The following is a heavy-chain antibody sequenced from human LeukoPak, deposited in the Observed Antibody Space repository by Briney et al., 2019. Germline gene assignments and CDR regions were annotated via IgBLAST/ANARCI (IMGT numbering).Heavy chain of an antibody. CDR2: TWYDGRNK. CDR1: GFTFSNYG. CDR3: ARDLEMATIMDAFDI. Sequence: GGSLRLSCAASGFTFSNYGMHWVRQAPGKGLEWVAVTWYDGRNKYYSDSVKGRFTISRDNSKNTLYVQMNSLRAEDTAVYYCARDLEMATIMDAFDIWGQGTMVTVSS. D-gene: IGHD5-24*01. V-gene: IGHV3-33*01. J-gene: IGHJ3*02.